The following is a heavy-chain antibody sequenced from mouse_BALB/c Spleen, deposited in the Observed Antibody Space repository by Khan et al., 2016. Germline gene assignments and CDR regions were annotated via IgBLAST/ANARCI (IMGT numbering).Heavy chain of an antibody. J-gene: IGHJ3*01. D-gene: IGHD1-2*01. CDR1: GFDFSRYW. Sequence: EVKLLESGGGLVQPGGSLKLSCAASGFDFSRYWMSWVRQAPGKGLEWIGEINPDSSTINYTPSLKDKFIISRDNAKNTLYLQVSKVRSEDTALYDSARRAFGYYGAWLVYWGQGTLVTVSA. V-gene: IGHV4-1*02. CDR2: INPDSSTI. CDR3: ARRAFGYYGAWLVY.